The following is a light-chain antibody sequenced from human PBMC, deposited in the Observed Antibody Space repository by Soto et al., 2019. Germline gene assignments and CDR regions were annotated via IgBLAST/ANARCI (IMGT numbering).Light chain of an antibody. V-gene: IGKV1-39*01. Sequence: DIQMTQSPSSLSASVGDRVTITRRASQTISTYLNWYQQKPGKAPRLLIYDSSSLQSGVPSRFSGSGSGTEFTLTITSLQPDDFATYYCQQSYSSPPTFGQGTKVDIK. CDR1: QTISTY. CDR2: DSS. J-gene: IGKJ1*01. CDR3: QQSYSSPPT.